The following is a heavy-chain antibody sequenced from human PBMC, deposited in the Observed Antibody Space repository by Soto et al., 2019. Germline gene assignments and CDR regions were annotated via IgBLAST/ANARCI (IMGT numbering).Heavy chain of an antibody. J-gene: IGHJ5*02. CDR3: ARTIYGSGSYYSSP. D-gene: IGHD3-10*01. V-gene: IGHV4-59*01. Sequence: SETLSLTCTVSGGSISSYYWSWIRQPPGKGLEWIGYIYYSGSTNYNPSLKSRVTISVDTSKNQFSLKLSSVTAADTAVYYCARTIYGSGSYYSSPWGQGALVTVPS. CDR1: GGSISSYY. CDR2: IYYSGST.